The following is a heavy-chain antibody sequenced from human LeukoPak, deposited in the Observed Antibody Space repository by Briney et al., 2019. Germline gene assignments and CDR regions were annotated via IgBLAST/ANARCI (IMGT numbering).Heavy chain of an antibody. J-gene: IGHJ4*02. Sequence: SQTLSLTCTVSGGSISSGGYYWSWLRQHPGKGLEWIGYIYYSGSTYYNPSLKSRVTISVDTSKNQFSLKLSSVTAADTAVYYCARVKRDTPDFDYWGQGTLVTVSS. CDR2: IYYSGST. CDR1: GGSISSGGYY. V-gene: IGHV4-31*03. D-gene: IGHD3-16*02. CDR3: ARVKRDTPDFDY.